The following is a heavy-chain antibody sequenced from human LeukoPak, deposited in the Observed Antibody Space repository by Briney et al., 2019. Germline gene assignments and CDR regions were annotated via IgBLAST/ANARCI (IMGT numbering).Heavy chain of an antibody. Sequence: ASVKVSCKVSGYTLTDLSTHWVRHAPGKGLEWMGGLDPADGETIYAQKFQGRVTMTVDTSTDTAYMELNSLRSEDTAVYYCATHRTTVITGLVYWGQGTLVSVSS. CDR3: ATHRTTVITGLVY. CDR2: LDPADGET. V-gene: IGHV1-24*01. CDR1: GYTLTDLS. D-gene: IGHD4-17*01. J-gene: IGHJ4*02.